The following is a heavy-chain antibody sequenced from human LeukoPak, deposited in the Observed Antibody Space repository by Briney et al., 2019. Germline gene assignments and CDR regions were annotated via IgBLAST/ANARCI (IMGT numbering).Heavy chain of an antibody. D-gene: IGHD4-17*01. Sequence: ASVKVSCKASGYTFTSYGISWVRQAPGQGLEWMGWISAYNGNTNYAQKLQGRVTMTTDTSTSTAYMELRSLRSDDTAVYYCATVAMTTWGRWWLDPWGQGTLVTVSS. V-gene: IGHV1-18*01. CDR2: ISAYNGNT. J-gene: IGHJ5*02. CDR1: GYTFTSYG. CDR3: ATVAMTTWGRWWLDP.